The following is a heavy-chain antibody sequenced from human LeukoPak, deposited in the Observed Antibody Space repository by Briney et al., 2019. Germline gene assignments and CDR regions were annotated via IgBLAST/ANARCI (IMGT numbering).Heavy chain of an antibody. CDR3: ARGNILSGYCFDF. J-gene: IGHJ4*02. Sequence: PSETLSLTCAVYGGSISGYYWSWIRQPPGKGLEWVGEIHYTGGTSYNPSLKSRATISIYTSKNQLSLKLSSVTAADTAVYYCARGNILSGYCFDFWGQGALVTVSS. D-gene: IGHD3-9*01. CDR1: GGSISGYY. V-gene: IGHV4-34*01. CDR2: IHYTGGT.